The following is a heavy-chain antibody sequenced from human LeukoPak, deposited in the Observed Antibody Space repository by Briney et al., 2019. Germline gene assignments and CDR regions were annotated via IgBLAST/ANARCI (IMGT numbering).Heavy chain of an antibody. D-gene: IGHD6-19*01. Sequence: SETLSLTCTVSGGSISSYYWSWIRQPAGKGLEWIGRIYTSGSTNYNPSLKSRVTISVDTSKNQFSLKLSSVTAADTALYYCAATYSSGWYLAFDIWGQGTMVTVSS. CDR3: AATYSSGWYLAFDI. V-gene: IGHV4-4*07. CDR2: IYTSGST. J-gene: IGHJ3*02. CDR1: GGSISSYY.